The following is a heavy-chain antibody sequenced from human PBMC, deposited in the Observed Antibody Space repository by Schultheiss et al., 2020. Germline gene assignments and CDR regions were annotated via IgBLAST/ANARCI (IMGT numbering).Heavy chain of an antibody. V-gene: IGHV3-15*01. CDR2: IKSKTDGGTT. CDR1: GFTFSNAW. J-gene: IGHJ4*02. Sequence: GESLKISCAASGFTFSNAWMSWVRQAPGKGLEWVGRIKSKTDGGTTDYAAPVKGRFTISRDDSKNTLYLQMNSLKTEDTAVYYCTTDGRQLITMVRGVITRFDYWGQGTLVTVSS. D-gene: IGHD3-10*01. CDR3: TTDGRQLITMVRGVITRFDY.